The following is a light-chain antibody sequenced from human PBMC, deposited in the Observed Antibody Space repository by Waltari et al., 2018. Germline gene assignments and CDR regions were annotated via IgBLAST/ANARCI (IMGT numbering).Light chain of an antibody. CDR1: QSISTY. J-gene: IGKJ3*01. CDR2: SSS. CDR3: QQSHILSRG. Sequence: DIQMTQSPSSLSASVVDRVTITCRASQSISTYINWYQQKPGKAPNLLIPSSSCLPRVFPSPFSCRVSWTDFPLPIISLPPASFLIFYFQQSHILSRGFGP. V-gene: IGKV1-39*01.